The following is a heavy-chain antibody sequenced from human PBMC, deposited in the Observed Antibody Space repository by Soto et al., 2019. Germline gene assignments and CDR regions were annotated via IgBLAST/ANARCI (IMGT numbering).Heavy chain of an antibody. V-gene: IGHV4-4*02. CDR3: ARQLGNPNWYFDL. CDR1: GGSISSSYW. CDR2: IYHSGST. Sequence: QVQLQESGPGLVKPSGTLSLTCAVSGGSISSSYWWSWVRQPPGKGLEWIGEIYHSGSTNYNPSLRRRVTASVDKSKNHFALKLSPVTAADTAVYYCARQLGNPNWYFDLWGRGTLVTVSS. D-gene: IGHD7-27*01. J-gene: IGHJ2*01.